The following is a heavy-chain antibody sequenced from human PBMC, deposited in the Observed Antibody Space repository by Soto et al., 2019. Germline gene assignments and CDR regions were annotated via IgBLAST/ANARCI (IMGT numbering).Heavy chain of an antibody. CDR3: AAYYYDSSGYYPEAFDI. Sequence: PGGSLRLSCAASGFTFSDYYMSWIRQAPGKGLEWVSYISSSSSYTNYADSVKGRFTISRDNAKNSLYLQMNSLRAEDTAVYYCAAYYYDSSGYYPEAFDIWGQGTMVTVSS. V-gene: IGHV3-11*06. CDR1: GFTFSDYY. D-gene: IGHD3-22*01. CDR2: ISSSSSYT. J-gene: IGHJ3*02.